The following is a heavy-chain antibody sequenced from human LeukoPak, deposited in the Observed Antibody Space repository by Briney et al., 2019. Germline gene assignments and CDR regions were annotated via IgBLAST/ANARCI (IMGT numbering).Heavy chain of an antibody. CDR3: ARSGSGSYYY. Sequence: SETLSLTCTVSGDSISSYYWSWIRQPPGKGLEWIGYIYYSGSTNYNPSLKSRVTISVDTSKNQFSLKLSSVTAADTAVYYCARSGSGSYYYWGQGTLVTVSS. CDR2: IYYSGST. D-gene: IGHD3-10*01. J-gene: IGHJ4*02. CDR1: GDSISSYY. V-gene: IGHV4-59*01.